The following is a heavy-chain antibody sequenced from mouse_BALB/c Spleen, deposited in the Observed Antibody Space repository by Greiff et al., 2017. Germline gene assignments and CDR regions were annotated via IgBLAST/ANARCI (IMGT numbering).Heavy chain of an antibody. CDR3: ARWLPYYAMDY. Sequence: EVKLQESGAELVKPGASVKLSCTASGFNIKDTYMHWVKQRPEQGLEWIGRIDPANGNTKYDPKFQGKATITADTSSNTAYLQLSSLTSEDTAVYYCARWLPYYAMDYWGQGTSVTVSS. J-gene: IGHJ4*01. CDR2: IDPANGNT. D-gene: IGHD2-2*01. V-gene: IGHV14-3*02. CDR1: GFNIKDTY.